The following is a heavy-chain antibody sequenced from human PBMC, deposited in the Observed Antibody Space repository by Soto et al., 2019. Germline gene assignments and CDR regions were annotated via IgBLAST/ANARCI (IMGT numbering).Heavy chain of an antibody. CDR2: FDPEDGET. Sequence: ASVKVSCKVSGYTLTELSMHWVRQAPGKGLEWMGGFDPEDGETIYAQKFQGRVTMTEDTSTDTAYMELSSLRSEDTAVYYCAPTRHSGSYSLRFDPWGQGTLVTVSS. D-gene: IGHD1-26*01. CDR3: APTRHSGSYSLRFDP. CDR1: GYTLTELS. V-gene: IGHV1-24*01. J-gene: IGHJ5*02.